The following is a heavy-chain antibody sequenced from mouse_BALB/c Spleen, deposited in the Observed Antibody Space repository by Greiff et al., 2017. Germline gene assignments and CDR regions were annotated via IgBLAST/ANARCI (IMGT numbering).Heavy chain of an antibody. J-gene: IGHJ4*01. CDR2: ISSGSSTI. Sequence: EVQVVESGGGLVQPGGSRKLSCAASGFTFSSFGMHWVRQAPEKGLEWVAYISSGSSTIYYADTVKGRFTISRDNPKNTLFLQMTSLRSEDTAMYYCARLGIYYYGSSYGENAMDYWGQGTSVTVSS. CDR1: GFTFSSFG. D-gene: IGHD1-1*01. V-gene: IGHV5-17*02. CDR3: ARLGIYYYGSSYGENAMDY.